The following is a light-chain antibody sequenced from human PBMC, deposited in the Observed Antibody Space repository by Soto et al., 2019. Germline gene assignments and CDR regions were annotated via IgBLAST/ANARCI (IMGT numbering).Light chain of an antibody. CDR2: AAS. CDR1: QGIRND. V-gene: IGKV1-17*01. J-gene: IGKJ1*01. Sequence: DIQMTQSPSSLSASVGDRVTITCRASQGIRNDVVWYQQKPGKAPKRLIYAASTLQSGVPSRVSGSGSGTQITLTISSLQPEDFATYYCLQHNAYPWTFGQGNKVE. CDR3: LQHNAYPWT.